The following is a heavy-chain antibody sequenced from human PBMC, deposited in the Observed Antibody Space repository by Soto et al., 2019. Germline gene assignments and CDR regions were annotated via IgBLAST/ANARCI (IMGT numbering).Heavy chain of an antibody. V-gene: IGHV4-31*03. CDR1: GGSISSGGYY. Sequence: SETLSLTCTVSGGSISSGGYYWSWIRQHPGKGLEWIGYIYYSGSTYYNPSLKSRVTISVDTSKNQFSLKLSSVTAADTAVYYCERELRFGEDYYGMDVWGQGTTVTVSS. J-gene: IGHJ6*02. D-gene: IGHD3-10*01. CDR3: ERELRFGEDYYGMDV. CDR2: IYYSGST.